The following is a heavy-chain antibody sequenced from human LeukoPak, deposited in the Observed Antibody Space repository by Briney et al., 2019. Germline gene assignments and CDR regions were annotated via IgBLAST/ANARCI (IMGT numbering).Heavy chain of an antibody. CDR1: GYTFTGYY. Sequence: VASVKVSCKASGYTFTGYYMHWVRQAPGQGLEWMGWINPNSGGTNYAQKFQGRVTMTRDTSISTAYMELSRLRSDDTAVYYCARPAAKGVYYYYYMDVWGKGTTVTVSS. CDR3: ARPAAKGVYYYYYMDV. D-gene: IGHD2-2*01. V-gene: IGHV1-2*02. CDR2: INPNSGGT. J-gene: IGHJ6*03.